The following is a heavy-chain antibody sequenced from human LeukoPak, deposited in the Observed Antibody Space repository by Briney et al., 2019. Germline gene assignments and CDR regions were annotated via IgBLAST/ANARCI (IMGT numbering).Heavy chain of an antibody. CDR2: ISGSGGST. J-gene: IGHJ5*02. CDR3: AKPNANSWRYRNWFDP. D-gene: IGHD5-12*01. V-gene: IGHV3-23*01. Sequence: GGSLRLSCAASGFTFSSYAMSWVRQAPGKGLEWVSAISGSGGSTYYADSLKGRFTISRDNSKNTLYLQMNSLRAEDTAVYYCAKPNANSWRYRNWFDPWGQGTLVTVSS. CDR1: GFTFSSYA.